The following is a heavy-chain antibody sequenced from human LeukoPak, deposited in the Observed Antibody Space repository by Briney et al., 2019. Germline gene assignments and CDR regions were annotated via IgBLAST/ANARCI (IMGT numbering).Heavy chain of an antibody. V-gene: IGHV3-21*06. CDR3: ARDRPTGASRVFVVQ. Sequence: GGSLRLSCTASGLTFSSYAMTWVRQAPGKGLEWISSMSSGSRYIYYADSVRGRFTISRDNAKNSLYLIMNSLRAEDTAIYYCARDRPTGASRVFVVQWGQGTPVTVSS. D-gene: IGHD3-3*01. CDR1: GLTFSSYA. CDR2: MSSGSRYI. J-gene: IGHJ4*02.